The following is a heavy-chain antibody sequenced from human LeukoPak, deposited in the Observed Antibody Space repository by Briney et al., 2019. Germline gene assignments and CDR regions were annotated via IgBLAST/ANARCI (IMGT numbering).Heavy chain of an antibody. CDR1: GFTFSDYY. V-gene: IGHV3-11*04. CDR2: IRSSGSTI. CDR3: ARDCRPLAVAASFDY. Sequence: GGSLRLSCAASGFTFSDYYMSWIRQAPGKGLEWVSSIRSSGSTIYYADSVKGRFTISRDNSKNTLYLQMNSLRAEDTAVYYCARDCRPLAVAASFDYWGQGTLVTVSS. D-gene: IGHD6-19*01. J-gene: IGHJ4*02.